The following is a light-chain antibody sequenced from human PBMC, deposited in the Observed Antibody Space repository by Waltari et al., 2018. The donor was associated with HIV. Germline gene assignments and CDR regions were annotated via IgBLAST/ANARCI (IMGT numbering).Light chain of an antibody. CDR1: ASNIGKNY. V-gene: IGLV1-51*01. J-gene: IGLJ3*02. CDR2: DNK. Sequence: QSVLTQPPSLSAAPGQKVTISCSGSASNIGKNYVSWYQQLPETAPKLIIYDNKKRPAGIPDRVAGSKSGTSATLAITGLRTGDEADYYCGTWDSGVSAGVFGGGTKLTVL. CDR3: GTWDSGVSAGV.